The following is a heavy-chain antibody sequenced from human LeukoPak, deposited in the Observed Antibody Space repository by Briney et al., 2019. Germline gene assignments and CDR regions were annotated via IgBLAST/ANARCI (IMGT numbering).Heavy chain of an antibody. CDR3: AKGMEYSSSSGPFDY. CDR2: ISGSGGST. D-gene: IGHD6-6*01. Sequence: GGSLRLSCAASGFTFSSYAMSWVRQAPGKGLEWVSAISGSGGSTYYADSVKGRFTISRDNSKNTLYLQMNSLRAEDTAVYYCAKGMEYSSSSGPFDYWGQGTLVTVSS. CDR1: GFTFSSYA. J-gene: IGHJ4*02. V-gene: IGHV3-23*01.